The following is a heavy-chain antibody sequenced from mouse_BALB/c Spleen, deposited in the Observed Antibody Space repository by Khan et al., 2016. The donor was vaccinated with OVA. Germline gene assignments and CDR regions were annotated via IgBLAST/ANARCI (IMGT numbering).Heavy chain of an antibody. D-gene: IGHD1-3*01. V-gene: IGHV14-3*02. J-gene: IGHJ2*01. Sequence: VQLQQSGAELVKPGASVKLSCTASGFNINDTYMHWVKQRPEQGLEWIGRIDPANGNTKYDPTFQGQAPITADPSSNTAYLQLSSLTSEDTAVYYCAKIKAWGQGTTLTVSS. CDR2: IDPANGNT. CDR1: GFNINDTY. CDR3: AKIKA.